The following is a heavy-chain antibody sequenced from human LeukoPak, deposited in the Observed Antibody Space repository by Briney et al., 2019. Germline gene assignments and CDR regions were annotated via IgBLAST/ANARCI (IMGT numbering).Heavy chain of an antibody. Sequence: PGGSLRLSCAASGFTFDDYGMSWVRQAPGKGLEWVSGINWNGGSTGYADSVKGRFTISRDNAKNSLYLQMNSLRAEDTALYYCARSYDFWSGYYQYYFGYWGQGTLVTVSS. D-gene: IGHD3-3*01. CDR2: INWNGGST. V-gene: IGHV3-20*04. CDR1: GFTFDDYG. J-gene: IGHJ4*02. CDR3: ARSYDFWSGYYQYYFGY.